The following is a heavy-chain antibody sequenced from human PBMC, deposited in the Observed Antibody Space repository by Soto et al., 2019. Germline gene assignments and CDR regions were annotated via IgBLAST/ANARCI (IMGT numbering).Heavy chain of an antibody. CDR3: AKEARKDYDFWSGYYRPARRRVDY. J-gene: IGHJ4*02. V-gene: IGHV3-30*18. CDR1: GFTFSSYG. D-gene: IGHD3-3*01. Sequence: PGGSLRLSCAASGFTFSSYGMHWVRQAPGKGLEWVAVISYDGSNKYYADSVKGRFTISRDNSKNTLYLQMNSLRAEDTAVYYCAKEARKDYDFWSGYYRPARRRVDYWGEGTLVTVS. CDR2: ISYDGSNK.